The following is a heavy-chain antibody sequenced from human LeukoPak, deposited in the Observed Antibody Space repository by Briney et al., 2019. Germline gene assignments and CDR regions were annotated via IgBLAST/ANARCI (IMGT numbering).Heavy chain of an antibody. CDR2: IYYSGST. V-gene: IGHV4-39*07. CDR3: ARPNIRYCSGGACSNDGSDY. D-gene: IGHD2-15*01. J-gene: IGHJ4*02. Sequence: SETLSLTCTVSGGSIITSSNYWGWIRQPPGKGLEWIGSIYYSGSTYYSPSLKSRVTISVDTSKNQFSLKLSSVTAADTAVYYCARPNIRYCSGGACSNDGSDYWGQGTLVTVSS. CDR1: GGSIITSSNY.